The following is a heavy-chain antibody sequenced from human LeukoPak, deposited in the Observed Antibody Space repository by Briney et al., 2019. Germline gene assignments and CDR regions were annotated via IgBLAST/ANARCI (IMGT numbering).Heavy chain of an antibody. D-gene: IGHD3-22*01. CDR1: GGSISSYY. CDR3: ARNRGGGYDSRLHP. Sequence: SETLSLTCTVSGGSISSYYWSWIRQPPGKGLEWIGYIYYSGSTNYNPSLKSRVTISVDTSKNQFSLKLSSVTAADTAVYYCARNRGGGYDSRLHPWGQGTLVTVSS. CDR2: IYYSGST. V-gene: IGHV4-59*01. J-gene: IGHJ5*02.